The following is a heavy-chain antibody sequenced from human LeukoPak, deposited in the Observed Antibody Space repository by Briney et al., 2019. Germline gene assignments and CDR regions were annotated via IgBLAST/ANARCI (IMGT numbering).Heavy chain of an antibody. Sequence: PSETLSLTCTVYGGSFSGYYWSWIRQPPGKGLEWIGEINHSGSTNYNPSLKSRVTISVDTSKNQFSLKLSSVTAADTAVYYCARLKGMTTVVLYNWFDPWGQGTLVTVSS. CDR3: ARLKGMTTVVLYNWFDP. CDR2: INHSGST. CDR1: GGSFSGYY. V-gene: IGHV4-34*01. J-gene: IGHJ5*02. D-gene: IGHD4-23*01.